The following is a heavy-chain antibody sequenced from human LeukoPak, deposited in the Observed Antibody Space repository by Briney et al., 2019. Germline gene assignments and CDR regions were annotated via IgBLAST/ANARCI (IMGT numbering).Heavy chain of an antibody. J-gene: IGHJ4*02. V-gene: IGHV4-34*01. CDR3: AREWNPDYGEPH. Sequence: SETLSLTCAVYGGSLSGYYWSWIRQPPGKGLEWIGEINHSGSTNYNPSLKSRVTISVDTSKNQFSLKLSSVTAADTAVYYCAREWNPDYGEPHWGQGTLVTVSS. D-gene: IGHD4-17*01. CDR2: INHSGST. CDR1: GGSLSGYY.